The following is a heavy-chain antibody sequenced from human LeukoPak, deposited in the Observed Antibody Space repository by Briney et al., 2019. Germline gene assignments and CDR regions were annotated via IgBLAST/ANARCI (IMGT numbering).Heavy chain of an antibody. CDR2: IYYSGST. CDR1: GGSFSAYY. J-gene: IGHJ4*02. Sequence: SSETLSLTCAVYGGSFSAYYWSWIRQPPGKGLEWIGYIYYSGSTNYNPSLKSRVTISVDTSKNQFSLKLSSVTAADTAVYYCARGRGSIVVVTSFDYWGQGTLVTVSS. D-gene: IGHD3-22*01. CDR3: ARGRGSIVVVTSFDY. V-gene: IGHV4-59*12.